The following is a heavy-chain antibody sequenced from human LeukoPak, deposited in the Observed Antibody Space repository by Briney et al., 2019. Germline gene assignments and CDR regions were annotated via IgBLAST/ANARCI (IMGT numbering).Heavy chain of an antibody. V-gene: IGHV3-23*01. D-gene: IGHD3-22*01. CDR2: IRGGGGST. Sequence: GGSLRLSCAASGLTFSTYAMRWVRQAPGKGRGWVATIRGGGGSTYYADSANARFTISRDNSKNTLYLQMNSLTAEDTAIYYCAKEYYYDSSGSYRAGDAFDIWGQGTMVTVSS. CDR3: AKEYYYDSSGSYRAGDAFDI. CDR1: GLTFSTYA. J-gene: IGHJ3*02.